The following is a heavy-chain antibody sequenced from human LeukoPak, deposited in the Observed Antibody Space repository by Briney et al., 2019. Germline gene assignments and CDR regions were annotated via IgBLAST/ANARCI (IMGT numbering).Heavy chain of an antibody. V-gene: IGHV4-39*01. J-gene: IGHJ3*02. CDR2: IYYSGST. CDR1: GGSISSSSYY. CDR3: ARRGTGTKYAFDI. D-gene: IGHD1-1*01. Sequence: SGTLSLTCTVSGGSISSSSYYWGWVRQPPGKGLEWIGSIYYSGSTYYNPSLKSRVTISVDTPKNQFSLKLSSVTAADTAVYYCARRGTGTKYAFDIWGQGTMVTVSS.